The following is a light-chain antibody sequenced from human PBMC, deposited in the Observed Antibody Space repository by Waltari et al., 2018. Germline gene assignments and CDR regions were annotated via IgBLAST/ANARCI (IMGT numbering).Light chain of an antibody. CDR3: VLYMGRGIWV. Sequence: QTVVTQEPSFSVSPGGTVTLTCALSPGSVSTGYFPSWYQQTPGQAPRTLIYSTDTRSSGVPDRFSGSILGNKAALTITGAQADDESDYYCVLYMGRGIWVFGGGTKLTVL. J-gene: IGLJ3*02. V-gene: IGLV8-61*01. CDR1: PGSVSTGYF. CDR2: STD.